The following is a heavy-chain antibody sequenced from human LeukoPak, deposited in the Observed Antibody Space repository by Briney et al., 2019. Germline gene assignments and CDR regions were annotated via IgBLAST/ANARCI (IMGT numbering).Heavy chain of an antibody. J-gene: IGHJ4*02. CDR2: IHYNGST. Sequence: PSETLSLTCTVSGGXLSSDYCSWIRQPPGKGLEWIAYIHYNGSTNYNPSLKSRVTISVDTSKNQFSLRLSSVTAADTAVYYCARRSWFGHSDDYWGQGTLVTVSS. V-gene: IGHV4-59*12. CDR3: ARRSWFGHSDDY. D-gene: IGHD3-10*01. CDR1: GGXLSSDY.